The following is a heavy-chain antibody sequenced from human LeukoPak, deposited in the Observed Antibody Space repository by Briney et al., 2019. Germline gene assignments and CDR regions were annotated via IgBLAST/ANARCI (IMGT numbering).Heavy chain of an antibody. CDR1: GFTFSSYW. Sequence: PGGSLRLSCAASGFTFSSYWMSWVRQAPGKGLEWVVNIKQDGSEKYYVDSVKGRFTISRDNAKNSPYLQMNSLRAEDTAVYYCATYTHWVAGDVWGQGTTVTVSS. D-gene: IGHD3-16*01. J-gene: IGHJ6*02. CDR2: IKQDGSEK. CDR3: ATYTHWVAGDV. V-gene: IGHV3-7*01.